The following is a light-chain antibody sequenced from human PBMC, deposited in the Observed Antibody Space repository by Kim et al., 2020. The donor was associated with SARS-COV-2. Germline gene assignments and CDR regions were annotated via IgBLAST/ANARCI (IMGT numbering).Light chain of an antibody. CDR2: LNSDGSH. Sequence: QLVLTQSPSASASLGASVKLTCTLSSGHSSYAIAWHQQQPEKGPRYLMKLNSDGSHSKGDGIPDRFSGSSSGAERYLTISSLQSEDEADYYCQTWGTGNWVFGGGTQLTV. J-gene: IGLJ3*02. V-gene: IGLV4-69*01. CDR1: SGHSSYA. CDR3: QTWGTGNWV.